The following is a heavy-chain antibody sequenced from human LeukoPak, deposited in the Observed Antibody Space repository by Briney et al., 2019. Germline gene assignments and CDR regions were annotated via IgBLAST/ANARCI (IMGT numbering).Heavy chain of an antibody. Sequence: GASVTVSCKASGGTFRSYAISWVRQAPGQGLEWMGGIIPIFGTANYAQKFQGRVTITADESTSTAYMELSSLRSEDTAVHYCARGSGPHPVNYFDYWGQGTLVTVSS. CDR2: IIPIFGTA. V-gene: IGHV1-69*13. CDR1: GGTFRSYA. J-gene: IGHJ4*02. CDR3: ARGSGPHPVNYFDY. D-gene: IGHD1-1*01.